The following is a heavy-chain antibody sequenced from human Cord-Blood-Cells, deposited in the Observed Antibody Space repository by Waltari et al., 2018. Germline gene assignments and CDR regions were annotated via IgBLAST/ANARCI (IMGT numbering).Heavy chain of an antibody. J-gene: IGHJ5*02. CDR2: INHSGST. CDR1: GGSFSGYY. Sequence: QVQLQQWGAGLLKPSETLSLTCAVYGGSFSGYYWSWSRQPPGKGLEWIGEINHSGSTNYNPSLKSRVTISVDTSKNQFSLKLSSVTAADTAVYYCARGLAAAPYLFDPWGQGTLVTVSS. V-gene: IGHV4-34*01. D-gene: IGHD6-25*01. CDR3: ARGLAAAPYLFDP.